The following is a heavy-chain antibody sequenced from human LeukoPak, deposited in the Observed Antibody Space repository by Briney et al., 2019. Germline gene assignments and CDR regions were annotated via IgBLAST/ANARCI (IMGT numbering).Heavy chain of an antibody. CDR3: ARDNSVGYCTNGVCPRNAFDI. CDR2: ISGSGGSA. V-gene: IGHV3-23*01. D-gene: IGHD2-8*01. CDR1: GFTFSSYG. J-gene: IGHJ3*02. Sequence: GGSLRLSCAASGFTFSSYGMSWVRQAPGKGLEWVSAISGSGGSAYYADSVKGRFTISRDNAKNSLYLQMNSLRAEDTAVYYCARDNSVGYCTNGVCPRNAFDIWGQGTLVTVSS.